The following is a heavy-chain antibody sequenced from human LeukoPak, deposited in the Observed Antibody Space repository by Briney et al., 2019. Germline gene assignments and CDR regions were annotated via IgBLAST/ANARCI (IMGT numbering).Heavy chain of an antibody. J-gene: IGHJ5*02. CDR2: IPFDETSK. V-gene: IGHV3-30*02. CDR3: ALDGAYYGSGGWFDP. D-gene: IGHD3-10*01. CDR1: GFTFSSYS. Sequence: RGSLRLSCAASGFTFSSYSMNWLRQAPGKGLEWVAFIPFDETSKDYADSVKGRFTISRDNSKTTLSLQMNSLTAEDTAVYYCALDGAYYGSGGWFDPWGQGTLVTVSS.